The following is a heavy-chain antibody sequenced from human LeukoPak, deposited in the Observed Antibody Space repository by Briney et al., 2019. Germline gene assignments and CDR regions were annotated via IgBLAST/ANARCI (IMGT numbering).Heavy chain of an antibody. CDR1: GYTFTSYD. D-gene: IGHD2-21*01. CDR2: VSGYNGNT. J-gene: IGHJ5*02. V-gene: IGHV1-18*01. CDR3: ARGDWFDP. Sequence: ASVKVSCKASGYTFTSYDINWVRQAPGQGLEWMGRVSGYNGNTNYAQKFEGRVAMTTDTSTSTAYMELRGLRSEDTAVYYCARGDWFDPWGQGTLVTVSS.